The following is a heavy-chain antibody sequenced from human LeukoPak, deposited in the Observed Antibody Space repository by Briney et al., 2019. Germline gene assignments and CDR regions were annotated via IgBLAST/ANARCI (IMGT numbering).Heavy chain of an antibody. Sequence: SETLSLTCTVSGGAISSGDYFWSWIRQPPGKALEWVAYTYHRGSPFYKSSLKSRVTTSVDTSKNQFSLKLSFMTAADTAVYYCARLVCTSANCYAPCHLDYWGQGILVTVSS. CDR3: ARLVCTSANCYAPCHLDY. D-gene: IGHD2-2*01. J-gene: IGHJ4*02. V-gene: IGHV4-30-4*01. CDR2: TYHRGSP. CDR1: GGAISSGDYF.